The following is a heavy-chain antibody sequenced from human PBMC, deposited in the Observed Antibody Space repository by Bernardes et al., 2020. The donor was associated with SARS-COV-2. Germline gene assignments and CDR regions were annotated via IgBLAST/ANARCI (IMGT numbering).Heavy chain of an antibody. CDR2: ISSSSSYI. D-gene: IGHD6-19*01. Sequence: GGSLRLSCAASGFTFSSSSMNWVRQAPGKGLEWVSSISSSSSYIYYADSVKGRFTISRDNAKNSLYLQMNSLRAEDTAVYYCARDSSGWYGENYFDYWGQGTLVTVSS. V-gene: IGHV3-21*01. CDR3: ARDSSGWYGENYFDY. J-gene: IGHJ4*02. CDR1: GFTFSSSS.